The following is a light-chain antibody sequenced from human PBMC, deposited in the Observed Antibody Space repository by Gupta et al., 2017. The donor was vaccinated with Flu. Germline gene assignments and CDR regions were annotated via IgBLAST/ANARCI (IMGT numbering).Light chain of an antibody. CDR1: QNIDTH. J-gene: IGKJ1*01. CDR3: QQTYVYPRS. V-gene: IGKV1-39*01. Sequence: PSSLSASPGDRVTITCRASQNIDTHLNWYRQKPVKAPELLIYAASTLQSGIPSRFSGGGSGTDFTLTIINLQPEDSATFFCQQTYVYPRSFGQGTTMEIK. CDR2: AAS.